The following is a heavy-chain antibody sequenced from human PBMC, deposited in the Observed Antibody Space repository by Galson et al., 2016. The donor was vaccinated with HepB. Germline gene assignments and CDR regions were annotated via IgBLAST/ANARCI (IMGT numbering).Heavy chain of an antibody. CDR1: GGSISSYF. CDR3: ARGVTGTPYFDF. CDR2: VYKTGST. D-gene: IGHD2-21*02. V-gene: IGHV4-59*01. J-gene: IGHJ4*02. Sequence: SETLSLTCNISGGSISSYFWSWIRQPPGKGLEWTGYVYKTGSTNYSPSLKSRVTVSVDTSKNQFSLKLRSVTAADTAVYYCARGVTGTPYFDFWGQGALVTVSS.